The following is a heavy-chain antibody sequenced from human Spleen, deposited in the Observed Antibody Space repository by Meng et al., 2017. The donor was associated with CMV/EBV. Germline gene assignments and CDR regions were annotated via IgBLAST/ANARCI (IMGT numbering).Heavy chain of an antibody. Sequence: SGKASGYTFISYAMNWVRQAPGQGLEWMGWINTTTGNPTYAQGFTGRFVFSLDTSVSTAYLQISSLKAEDTAVYYCARDGYKSFDYWGQGTLVTVSS. CDR3: ARDGYKSFDY. D-gene: IGHD5-24*01. CDR1: GYTFISYA. J-gene: IGHJ4*02. CDR2: INTTTGNP. V-gene: IGHV7-4-1*02.